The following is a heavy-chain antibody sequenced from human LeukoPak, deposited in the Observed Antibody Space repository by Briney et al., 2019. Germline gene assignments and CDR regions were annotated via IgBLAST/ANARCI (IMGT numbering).Heavy chain of an antibody. D-gene: IGHD6-13*01. CDR1: GYTFTSYD. J-gene: IGHJ2*01. V-gene: IGHV1-8*01. Sequence: AAVKLTCKASGYTFTSYDINWMRQANGQGLGWMGWMNPNSGNTGYPQKFQGKVTMTRNTSISTAYMELSSLRSEDTAVYYCARCIAADWYFDLWGRGTLVTVSS. CDR2: MNPNSGNT. CDR3: ARCIAADWYFDL.